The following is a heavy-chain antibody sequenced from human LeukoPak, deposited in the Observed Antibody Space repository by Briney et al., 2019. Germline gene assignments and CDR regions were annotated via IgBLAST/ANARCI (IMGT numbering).Heavy chain of an antibody. J-gene: IGHJ4*02. CDR2: IWYDGSNK. CDR1: GFTFSSYG. D-gene: IGHD6-13*01. V-gene: IGHV3-33*01. Sequence: GGSLRLSCAASGFTFSSYGMRWVRQAPGKGLEWVAVIWYDGSNKYYADSVKGRFTISRDNSKNTLYLQMNSLRAEDTAVYYCARDVAAAGNYFDYWGQGTLVTVSS. CDR3: ARDVAAAGNYFDY.